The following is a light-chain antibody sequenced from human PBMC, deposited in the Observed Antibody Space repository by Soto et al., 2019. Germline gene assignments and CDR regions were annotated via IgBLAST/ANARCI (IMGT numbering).Light chain of an antibody. CDR2: AAS. V-gene: IGKV1-39*01. CDR3: QQSYSTRPT. J-gene: IGKJ5*01. CDR1: QSISSY. Sequence: DIQMTQSPSSLSASVGDRVTITCRASQSISSYLNWYQQKPGKAPTLLIYAASSLQSGVPSRFSGSGSGTDFTLTISSLQPEEFATYSCQQSYSTRPTFGQGKRLDIK.